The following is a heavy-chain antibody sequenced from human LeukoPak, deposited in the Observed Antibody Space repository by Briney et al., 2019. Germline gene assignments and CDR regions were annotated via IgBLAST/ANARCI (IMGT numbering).Heavy chain of an antibody. CDR3: ARLRDSSFSY. V-gene: IGHV3-66*04. D-gene: IGHD3-22*01. Sequence: PGGSLRLSCAASGFSVSSNYMNWVRQAPGKGLEWVSVIYSGGNTYYADSVKDRFIISRDNSKNTLYLQMNSLRVEDTAVYFCARLRDSSFSYWGQGVLVTVSS. J-gene: IGHJ4*02. CDR2: IYSGGNT. CDR1: GFSVSSNY.